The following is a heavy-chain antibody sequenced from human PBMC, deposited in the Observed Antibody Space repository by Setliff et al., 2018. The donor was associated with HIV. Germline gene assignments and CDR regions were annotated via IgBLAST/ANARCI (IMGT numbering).Heavy chain of an antibody. D-gene: IGHD3-16*02. CDR1: GGSISSGTSY. V-gene: IGHV4-61*02. Sequence: SETLSLTCTVSGGSISSGTSYWSWIRQPAGKGLEWIGRIYTSGSTNYNPSLKSRVSISVDTSKNRFSPKLSPVTAADTAVYYCARETYGYVWGTYRYRPRHFDYWGQGTLVTVSS. J-gene: IGHJ4*02. CDR2: IYTSGST. CDR3: ARETYGYVWGTYRYRPRHFDY.